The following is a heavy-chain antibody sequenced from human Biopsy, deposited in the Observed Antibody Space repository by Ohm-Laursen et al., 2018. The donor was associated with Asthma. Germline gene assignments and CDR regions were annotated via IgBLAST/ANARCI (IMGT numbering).Heavy chain of an antibody. CDR2: ISKDASTQ. J-gene: IGHJ6*02. D-gene: IGHD2-2*01. V-gene: IGHV3-30*07. CDR1: GFSFSNFA. Sequence: SLRLSCTASGFSFSNFAIHWVRQAPGKGLEWVGVISKDASTQDYADSVKGRFTMARDNAKNSLYLHMNSLRAEDTAVYYCARGGYCTSPTCPWGRYATDVWGQGTTVTVSS. CDR3: ARGGYCTSPTCPWGRYATDV.